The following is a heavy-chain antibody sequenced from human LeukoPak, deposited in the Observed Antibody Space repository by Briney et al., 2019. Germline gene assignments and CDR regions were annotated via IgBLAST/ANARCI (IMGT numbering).Heavy chain of an antibody. D-gene: IGHD5-24*01. Sequence: PGGSLRLSCAASGFTFSSYSMNWVRQAPGKGLEWVSSISSSSSYIYYADSVKGRFTISRDNAKNSLYLQMNSLRAEDTAVYYCARGHVETDAFDIWGQGTMVTVSS. CDR1: GFTFSSYS. CDR3: ARGHVETDAFDI. V-gene: IGHV3-21*01. J-gene: IGHJ3*02. CDR2: ISSSSSYI.